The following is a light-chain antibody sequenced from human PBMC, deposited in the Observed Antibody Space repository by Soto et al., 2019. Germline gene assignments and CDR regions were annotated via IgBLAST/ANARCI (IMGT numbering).Light chain of an antibody. Sequence: ELVMTQSPATLSVSPGERAPLSCRASQSVSIKLAWYQQKPGQAPRLLIYDTSTRATGIPARFSGSGSGTEFTLTISSLQSEDLAVYYCQKYNNWPPITVGQGTRLEIK. CDR1: QSVSIK. J-gene: IGKJ5*01. CDR2: DTS. V-gene: IGKV3-15*01. CDR3: QKYNNWPPIT.